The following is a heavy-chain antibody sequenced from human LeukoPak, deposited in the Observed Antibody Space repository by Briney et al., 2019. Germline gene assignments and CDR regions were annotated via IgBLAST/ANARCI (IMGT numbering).Heavy chain of an antibody. CDR3: ARLGDYYDSSGYYAAI. J-gene: IGHJ3*02. V-gene: IGHV5-10-1*01. CDR1: GYSFTSYW. D-gene: IGHD3-22*01. CDR2: IDPSDSYI. Sequence: RGESLKISCKGSGYSFTSYWITWVRQMPGRGLEWMGRIDPSDSYIIYSPSFQGHVTTSADKSISTAYLQWSSLKASDTAMYYCARLGDYYDSSGYYAAIWGQGTMVTVSS.